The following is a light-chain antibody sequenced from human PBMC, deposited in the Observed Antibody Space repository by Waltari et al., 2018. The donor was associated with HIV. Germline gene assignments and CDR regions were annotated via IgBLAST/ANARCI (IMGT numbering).Light chain of an antibody. Sequence: DIVMTQSPNSLTVSLGERATINCKPSQSVLYSSNNKNYLAWYQQKPGQPPKLVISSASTRESGVPDRCSGSGSGTDFKLTISSLQAEDVAVYHCQQYYSTPLTFGGGTRVEIK. J-gene: IGKJ4*01. CDR2: SAS. CDR1: QSVLYSSNNKNY. CDR3: QQYYSTPLT. V-gene: IGKV4-1*01.